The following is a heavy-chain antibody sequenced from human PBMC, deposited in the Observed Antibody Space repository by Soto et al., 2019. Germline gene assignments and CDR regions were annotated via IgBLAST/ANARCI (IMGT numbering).Heavy chain of an antibody. CDR3: ASMRGHSSGLYEGWFDP. CDR2: VYHSGSA. Sequence: QVQLQESGPALVKPSGTLSLTCAVSGGSISSTSWWSWVRQPPGKGLEWIGEVYHSGSANYNPSLKSRVTISVDTAKNQFSLSLSSVTAADTAIYYCASMRGHSSGLYEGWFDPWGQGTLVTVSS. CDR1: GGSISSTSW. J-gene: IGHJ5*02. D-gene: IGHD6-19*01. V-gene: IGHV4-4*02.